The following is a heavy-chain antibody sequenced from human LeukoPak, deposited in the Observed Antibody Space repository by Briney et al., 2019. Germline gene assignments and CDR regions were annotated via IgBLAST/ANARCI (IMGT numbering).Heavy chain of an antibody. V-gene: IGHV1-69*06. CDR1: GYTFTDYS. CDR2: IIPIFGTA. Sequence: AASVKVSCKASGYTFTDYSLHWVRQAPGQGLEWMGGIIPIFGTANYAQKFQGRVTITADKSTSTAYMELSSLRSEDTAVYYCARHARYFDWLSPPSRRGGWFDPWGQGTLVTVSS. J-gene: IGHJ5*02. CDR3: ARHARYFDWLSPPSRRGGWFDP. D-gene: IGHD3-9*01.